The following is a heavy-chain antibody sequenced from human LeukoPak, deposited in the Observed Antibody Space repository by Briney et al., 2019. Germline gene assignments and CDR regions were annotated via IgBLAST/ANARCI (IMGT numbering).Heavy chain of an antibody. CDR1: GGSSSSYY. Sequence: PSETLSLTCSVSGGSSSSYYWGWIRQPPGKGLEWIGTIYYSGSTYYNPSLKSRVTISVDTSKNLFSLKLSSVTAADTAVYYCARREGIIASADFFDYWGQGTLVTVSS. D-gene: IGHD6-13*01. CDR2: IYYSGST. V-gene: IGHV4-39*01. J-gene: IGHJ4*02. CDR3: ARREGIIASADFFDY.